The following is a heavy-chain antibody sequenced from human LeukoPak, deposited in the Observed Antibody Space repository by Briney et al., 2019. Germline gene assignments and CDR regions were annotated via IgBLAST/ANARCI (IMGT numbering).Heavy chain of an antibody. V-gene: IGHV4-30-4*01. CDR1: GGSISSGDYC. J-gene: IGHJ4*02. D-gene: IGHD3-16*01. CDR2: IYYSGST. CDR3: ARAPWGDYVDY. Sequence: SQTLSLTCTVSGGSISSGDYCWSWIRQPPGKGLEWIGYIYYSGSTYYNPSLKSRVTISVDTSKNQFSLKLSSVTAADTAVYYCARAPWGDYVDYWGQGTLVTVSS.